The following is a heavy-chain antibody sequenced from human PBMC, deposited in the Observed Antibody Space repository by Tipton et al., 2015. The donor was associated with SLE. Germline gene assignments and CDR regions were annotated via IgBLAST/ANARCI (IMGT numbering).Heavy chain of an antibody. CDR3: ARSYSSGYPFDY. CDR1: GGSISSSNW. CDR2: INHSGST. Sequence: TLSLTCAVSGGSISSSNWWSWIRQPPGKGLEWIGEINHSGSTNYNPSLKSRVTISVDTSKNQFSLKLSSVTAADTAVYYCARSYSSGYPFDYWGQGTLVTVSS. D-gene: IGHD3-22*01. J-gene: IGHJ4*02. V-gene: IGHV4-4*02.